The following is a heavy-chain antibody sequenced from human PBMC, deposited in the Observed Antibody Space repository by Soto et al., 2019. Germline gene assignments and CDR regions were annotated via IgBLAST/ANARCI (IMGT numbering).Heavy chain of an antibody. J-gene: IGHJ4*02. CDR2: ITPMFDTT. V-gene: IGHV1-69*12. D-gene: IGHD2-15*01. CDR1: GDTFSTND. CDR3: AQDLGSQIAAF. Sequence: QVQLVQSGAEVKKPGSSVKVSCKASGDTFSTNDISWVRQAPGQGLEWMGGITPMFDTTKYGQDFQGRVTITADESTTTAYMELSSLRSEDTAIYYCAQDLGSQIAAFWGQGTLVTVCS.